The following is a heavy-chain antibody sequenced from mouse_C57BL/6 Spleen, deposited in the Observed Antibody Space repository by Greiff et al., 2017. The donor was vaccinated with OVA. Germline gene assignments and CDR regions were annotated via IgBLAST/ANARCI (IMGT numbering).Heavy chain of an antibody. CDR3: ASIYYGAMDY. D-gene: IGHD2-1*01. CDR1: GYTFTSYW. J-gene: IGHJ4*01. CDR2: IYPGSGST. Sequence: QVQLQQPGAELVKPGDTVKMSCKVSGYTFTSYWITWVKQRPGQGLEWIGDIYPGSGSTNYNEKFKSKATLTVDTSSSTAYMQLSSLTSEGSAVYYCASIYYGAMDYWGQGTSVTVSS. V-gene: IGHV1-55*01.